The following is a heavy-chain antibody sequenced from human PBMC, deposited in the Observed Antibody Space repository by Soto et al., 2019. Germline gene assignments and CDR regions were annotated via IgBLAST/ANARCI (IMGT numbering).Heavy chain of an antibody. CDR1: GGSISSYY. D-gene: IGHD3-3*01. J-gene: IGHJ5*02. CDR3: ARDHGDFYLVGWSDP. Sequence: QVQLQESGPGLVKPSETLSLTCTVSGGSISSYYWSWIRQPPGKGLEWIGYIYYSGSTNYNPSLKSRVTISVDTSKNQFSLKLSSVTAADTAVYYCARDHGDFYLVGWSDPWGQGTLVTVSS. V-gene: IGHV4-59*01. CDR2: IYYSGST.